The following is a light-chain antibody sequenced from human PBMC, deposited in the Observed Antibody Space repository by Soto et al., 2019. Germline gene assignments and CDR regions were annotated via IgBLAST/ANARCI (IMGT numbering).Light chain of an antibody. J-gene: IGLJ2*01. CDR3: QAWDSSTAVV. CDR1: KLGDKY. V-gene: IGLV3-1*01. CDR2: QDN. Sequence: SYELTQPPSMSVSPGQTASITCSGDKLGDKYACWYQQKPGQSPVLVIYQDNKRPSGIPERFSGSNSGNTATLTISGTQAMDEADYYCQAWDSSTAVVFGGGTKLTVL.